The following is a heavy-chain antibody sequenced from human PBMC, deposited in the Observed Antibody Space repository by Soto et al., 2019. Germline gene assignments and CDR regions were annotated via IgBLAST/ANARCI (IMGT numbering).Heavy chain of an antibody. J-gene: IGHJ4*02. CDR2: ISGSGSGGTT. CDR1: GFTFSSYA. V-gene: IGHV3-23*01. CDR3: ATHVMITFYPFEY. Sequence: EVQLLESGGGLAQPGGSLRLSCAASGFTFSSYAMSWVRQAPGKGLEWVSTISGSGSGGTTYYADSVKGRVTISRDKSNNTVYLQMNSLGDEDTAVYYCATHVMITFYPFEYWGQGTLVTVSS. D-gene: IGHD3-16*01.